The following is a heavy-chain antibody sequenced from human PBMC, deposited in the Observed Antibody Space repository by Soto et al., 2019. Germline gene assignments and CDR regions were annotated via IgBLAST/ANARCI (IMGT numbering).Heavy chain of an antibody. Sequence: GGSLRLSCAASGFTVSSNYMSWVRQAPGKGLEWVSLIYSSGDTSYADSVKGRYTISRDSSKNTLFLQMYHLRAEDTAVYYCVTSRSRYFDGASWGRGTLVTVSS. V-gene: IGHV3-53*01. CDR1: GFTVSSNY. CDR3: VTSRSRYFDGAS. D-gene: IGHD3-9*01. CDR2: IYSSGDT. J-gene: IGHJ5*02.